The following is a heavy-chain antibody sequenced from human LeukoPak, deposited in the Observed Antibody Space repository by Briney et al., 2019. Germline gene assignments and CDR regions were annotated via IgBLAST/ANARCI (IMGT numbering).Heavy chain of an antibody. V-gene: IGHV3-7*01. CDR3: AKDEGRGWALKYYFDY. CDR2: IKEDGSDK. D-gene: IGHD6-19*01. CDR1: GFTLRSYW. Sequence: SGGSLRLSCAVSGFTLRSYWMAWVRQAPGKGLEWVANIKEDGSDKYYVDSVKGRFTISRDSAKNSLFLQMNSLRAEDTAVYYCAKDEGRGWALKYYFDYWGQGTLAPSPQ. J-gene: IGHJ4*02.